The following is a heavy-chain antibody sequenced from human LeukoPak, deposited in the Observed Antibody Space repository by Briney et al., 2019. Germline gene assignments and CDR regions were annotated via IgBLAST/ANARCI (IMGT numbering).Heavy chain of an antibody. CDR2: IRYDGSNK. J-gene: IGHJ5*02. CDR3: TKGSLWSGTNWFDP. D-gene: IGHD3-3*01. Sequence: GGSLRLSCAASGFTFSSYGMHWVRQAPGKGLEWVAFIRYDGSNKYYADSVKGRFTISRDNSKNTLYLQMNSLRAEDTAVYYCTKGSLWSGTNWFDPWGQGTLVTVSS. V-gene: IGHV3-30*02. CDR1: GFTFSSYG.